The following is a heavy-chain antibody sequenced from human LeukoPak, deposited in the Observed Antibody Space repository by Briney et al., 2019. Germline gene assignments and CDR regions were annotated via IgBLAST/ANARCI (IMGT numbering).Heavy chain of an antibody. CDR3: ARARRITIFGVTD. CDR2: INPNSGGT. D-gene: IGHD3-3*01. CDR1: GYTFTGYY. J-gene: IGHJ4*02. Sequence: ASVKVSCKASGYTFTGYYMHWVRQAPGQGFEWMGWINPNSGGTNYAQKFQGRVTMTRDTSISTAYMELSRLRSDDTAVYYCARARRITIFGVTDWGQGTLVTVSS. V-gene: IGHV1-2*02.